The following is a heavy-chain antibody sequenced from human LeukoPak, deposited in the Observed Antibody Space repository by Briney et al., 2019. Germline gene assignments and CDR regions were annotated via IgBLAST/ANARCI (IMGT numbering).Heavy chain of an antibody. CDR2: IYHTGRT. Sequence: SETLSLTCNVSGYSISSGYFWGWIRQPPGKGLEWIGSIYHTGRTHYNAALRSRVTISVDTSKNQVSLKLSSVTAADTAVYYCARVYCSSTSCLFDYWGQGTLVTVSS. D-gene: IGHD2-2*01. J-gene: IGHJ4*02. CDR1: GYSISSGYF. V-gene: IGHV4-38-2*02. CDR3: ARVYCSSTSCLFDY.